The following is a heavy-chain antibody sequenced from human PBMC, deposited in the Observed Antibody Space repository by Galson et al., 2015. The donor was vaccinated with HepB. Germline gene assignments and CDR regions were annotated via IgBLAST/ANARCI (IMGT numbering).Heavy chain of an antibody. V-gene: IGHV1-2*06. Sequence: SVKVSCKASGYTFTGYYMHWVRQAPGQGLEWMGRINHNSGGTNYAQKFQGRVTMTRDTSISTAYMELSRLRSDDTAVYYCAREDSSGYYYRFDYWGQGTLVTVSS. CDR3: AREDSSGYYYRFDY. CDR2: INHNSGGT. J-gene: IGHJ4*02. D-gene: IGHD3-22*01. CDR1: GYTFTGYY.